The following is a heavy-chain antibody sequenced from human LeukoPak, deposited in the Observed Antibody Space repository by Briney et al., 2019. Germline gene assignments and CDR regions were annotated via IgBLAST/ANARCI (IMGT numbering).Heavy chain of an antibody. CDR2: ISSSSSTI. CDR3: AGYCSGGSCYSAYYYYGMDV. CDR1: GFTFSSYS. V-gene: IGHV3-48*04. J-gene: IGHJ6*02. Sequence: GRSLRLSCAASGFTFSSYSMNWVRQAPGKGLEWVSYISSSSSTIYYADSVKGRFTISRDNAKNSLYLQMNSLRAEDTAVYYCAGYCSGGSCYSAYYYYGMDVWGQGTTVTVSS. D-gene: IGHD2-15*01.